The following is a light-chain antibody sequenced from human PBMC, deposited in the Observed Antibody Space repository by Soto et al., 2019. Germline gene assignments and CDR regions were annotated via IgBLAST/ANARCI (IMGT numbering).Light chain of an antibody. Sequence: QSVLTQPASVSGSPGQSITISCTGTSSDVGSYNLVSWYQQHPGKAPKLMIYEGSKRPSGVSNRFSGSKSGNTASLTISGSQAEDEADYYCCSYAGSSSYVFGPGTKLTVL. CDR2: EGS. CDR1: SSDVGSYNL. V-gene: IGLV2-23*01. CDR3: CSYAGSSSYV. J-gene: IGLJ1*01.